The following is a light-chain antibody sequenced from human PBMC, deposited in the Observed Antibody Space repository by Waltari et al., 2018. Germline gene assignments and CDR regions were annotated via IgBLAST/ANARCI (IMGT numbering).Light chain of an antibody. CDR3: MQALQTPKT. V-gene: IGKV2-28*01. CDR2: LGS. Sequence: DIVMTQSPLSLPVTPGEPASISCRSSQSLLHSNGYNYLDWYLQKPGQSPQLLIYLGSNRASRVPDRFSGSGSGTDFTLKISTVEAEDVGVYYCMQALQTPKTFGQGTRVELK. J-gene: IGKJ1*01. CDR1: QSLLHSNGYNY.